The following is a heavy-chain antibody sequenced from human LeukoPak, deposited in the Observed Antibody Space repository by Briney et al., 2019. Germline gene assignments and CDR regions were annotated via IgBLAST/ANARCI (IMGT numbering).Heavy chain of an antibody. J-gene: IGHJ4*02. CDR1: GFTFSSYS. CDR2: ISSSSSTI. Sequence: PGGSLRLSCVVSGFTFSSYSMNWVRQAPGKGLEWVSYISSSSSTIYYADSVKGRFTISRDTAKNSLYLQMNSLRAEDTAMYYCARSLYDWNYAGYDYWGQGTLVTVSS. D-gene: IGHD1-7*01. V-gene: IGHV3-48*01. CDR3: ARSLYDWNYAGYDY.